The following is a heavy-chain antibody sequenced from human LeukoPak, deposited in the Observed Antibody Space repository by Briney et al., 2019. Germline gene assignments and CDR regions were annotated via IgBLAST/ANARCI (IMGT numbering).Heavy chain of an antibody. D-gene: IGHD3-10*01. J-gene: IGHJ4*02. CDR1: GFTFDDYA. CDR3: ARASNPLWFLYYFDF. Sequence: GGSLRLSCAASGFTFDDYAMHWVRQAPGKGLEWVAVISYDGSNKYYADSVKGRFTISRDNSKNTLYLQMNSLRAEDTAVYYCARASNPLWFLYYFDFWGQGTLVTVSS. CDR2: ISYDGSNK. V-gene: IGHV3-30*04.